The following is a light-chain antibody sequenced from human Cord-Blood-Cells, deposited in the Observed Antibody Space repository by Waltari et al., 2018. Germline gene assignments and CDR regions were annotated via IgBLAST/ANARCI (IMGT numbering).Light chain of an antibody. CDR1: SSYVGSSNR. CDR3: SSYTSSSTWV. CDR2: EVS. V-gene: IGLV2-18*02. J-gene: IGLJ3*02. Sequence: QSALTQPPSVSGSPGQSVTLSCTGTSSYVGSSNRISWYQQPPGTAPKLMIYEVSNRPSGVPDRFSGSKSGNTASLTISGLQAEDEADYYCSSYTSSSTWVFGGGTKLTVL.